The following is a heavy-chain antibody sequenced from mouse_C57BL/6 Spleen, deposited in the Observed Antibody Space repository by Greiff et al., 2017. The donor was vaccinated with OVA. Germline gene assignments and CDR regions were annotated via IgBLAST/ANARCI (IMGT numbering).Heavy chain of an antibody. J-gene: IGHJ4*01. CDR2: IDPEDGDT. CDR3: TNDYDSYYAMDY. Sequence: EVKLQESGAELVRPGASVKLSCTASGFNIKDYYMHWVKQRPEQGLEWIGRIDPEDGDTEYAPKFQGKATMTADTSSNTAYLQLSSLTSEDTAVYYCTNDYDSYYAMDYWGQGTSVTVSS. V-gene: IGHV14-1*01. CDR1: GFNIKDYY. D-gene: IGHD2-4*01.